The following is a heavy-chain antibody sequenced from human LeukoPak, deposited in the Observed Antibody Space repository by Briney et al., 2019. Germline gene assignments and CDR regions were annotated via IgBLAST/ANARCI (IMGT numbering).Heavy chain of an antibody. V-gene: IGHV3-21*01. CDR3: ARAHSTVTTQYYYYYYYMDV. Sequence: PGGSLRLSCAASGFTFSSYSMNWVRQAPGKGLEWVSSISSSSSYIYYADSVKGRFTISRDNAKNSLYLQMNSLRAEDTAVYYCARAHSTVTTQYYYYYYYMDVWGKGTTVTISS. CDR1: GFTFSSYS. CDR2: ISSSSSYI. J-gene: IGHJ6*03. D-gene: IGHD4-17*01.